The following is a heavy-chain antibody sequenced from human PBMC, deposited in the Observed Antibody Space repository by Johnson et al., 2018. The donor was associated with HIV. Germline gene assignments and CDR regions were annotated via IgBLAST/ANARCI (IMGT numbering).Heavy chain of an antibody. Sequence: VQLVESGGGLVQPGGSLRLSCAASGFTFTSYGMHWVRQAPGKGLEWVSAISGSGGSTYYADSVKGRFTISRDNSKDTLFLQMDSLRPEDTAVYYCAREFPYGSGASCLPAAFDIWGQGAMVTVSS. D-gene: IGHD2-15*01. CDR2: ISGSGGST. J-gene: IGHJ3*02. CDR3: AREFPYGSGASCLPAAFDI. V-gene: IGHV3-23*04. CDR1: GFTFTSYG.